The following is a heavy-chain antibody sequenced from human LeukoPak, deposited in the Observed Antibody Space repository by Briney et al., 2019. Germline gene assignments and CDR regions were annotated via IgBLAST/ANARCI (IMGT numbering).Heavy chain of an antibody. V-gene: IGHV3-30*18. J-gene: IGHJ4*02. CDR2: ISYDGSNK. CDR1: GFTFSSYG. D-gene: IGHD1-26*01. CDR3: AKDLVSEVGADFDY. Sequence: GGSLRLSCAASGFTFSSYGMHWVRQAPGKGLEWVAVISYDGSNKYHAGSVKGRFTISRDNSKNTLYLQMNSLRAEDTAVYYCAKDLVSEVGADFDYWGQGTLVTVSS.